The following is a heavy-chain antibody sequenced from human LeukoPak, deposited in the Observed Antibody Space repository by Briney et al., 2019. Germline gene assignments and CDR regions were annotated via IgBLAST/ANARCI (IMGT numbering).Heavy chain of an antibody. D-gene: IGHD4-11*01. CDR1: GGSFSDYY. CDR2: INHSGST. V-gene: IGHV4-34*01. CDR3: ARGRPTVTTAPPDY. J-gene: IGHJ4*02. Sequence: SETLSLTCAVYGGSFSDYYWSWIRQPPGKGLEWIGEINHSGSTNYNPSLKSRVTISVDTSKNQFSLKLSSVTAADTAVYYCARGRPTVTTAPPDYWGQGTLVTVSS.